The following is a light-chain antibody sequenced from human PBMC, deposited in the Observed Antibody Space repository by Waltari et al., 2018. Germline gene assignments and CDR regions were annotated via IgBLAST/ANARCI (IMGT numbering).Light chain of an antibody. CDR1: SSKIGNNY. CDR3: GTWDASLGGI. J-gene: IGLJ1*01. Sequence: QSVLTQPPSVSAAPGQTVTISCSADSSKIGNNYVSWYQPFPGTAPKLLIYENNRRPSGIPDRFTGSNAGTSATLGITGLQTGDEADYYCGTWDASLGGIFGTGTKVTVL. CDR2: ENN. V-gene: IGLV1-51*02.